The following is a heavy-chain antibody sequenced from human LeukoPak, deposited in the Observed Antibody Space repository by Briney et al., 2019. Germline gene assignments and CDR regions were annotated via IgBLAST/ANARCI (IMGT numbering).Heavy chain of an antibody. Sequence: KPSETLSLTCAVYGGSSTEYHWSWIRQPPGKSLEWIGEINYTGRTHYNPSLTSRVTISIDMSERQFSLRLTSVTAADTAVYYCARERRVEVSARQTVAFDMWAQGTMVIVSS. CDR3: ARERRVEVSARQTVAFDM. J-gene: IGHJ3*02. D-gene: IGHD5/OR15-5a*01. CDR2: INYTGRT. CDR1: GGSSTEYH. V-gene: IGHV4-34*01.